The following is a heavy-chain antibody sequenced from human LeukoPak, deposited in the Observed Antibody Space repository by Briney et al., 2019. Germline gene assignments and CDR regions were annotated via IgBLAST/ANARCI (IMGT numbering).Heavy chain of an antibody. CDR1: GFPVSINY. V-gene: IGHV3-66*01. Sequence: PGVLLSLSSAANGFPVSINYTICVRPDPGKGLEWVSVIYSGGSTYYADSVKGRFTISRDNSKNTLYLQMNSLRAEDTAVYYCARDLGYWGQGTLVTVSS. D-gene: IGHD7-27*01. CDR3: ARDLGY. J-gene: IGHJ4*02. CDR2: IYSGGST.